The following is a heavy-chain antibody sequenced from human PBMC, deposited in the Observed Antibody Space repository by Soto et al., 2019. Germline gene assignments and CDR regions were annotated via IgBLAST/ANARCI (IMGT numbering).Heavy chain of an antibody. CDR2: IYYSGST. CDR1: GGSISSGDYY. D-gene: IGHD3-22*01. V-gene: IGHV4-30-4*01. J-gene: IGHJ4*02. CDR3: ARVGPAYYDSSAGYFDY. Sequence: QVQLQESGPGLVKPSQTLSLTCTVSGGSISSGDYYWSWIRQPPGKGLEWIGYIYYSGSTYYNPSLKSRVTISVDTSKNQFSLKLTSVSAADTAVYYCARVGPAYYDSSAGYFDYWGQGTLVTVSS.